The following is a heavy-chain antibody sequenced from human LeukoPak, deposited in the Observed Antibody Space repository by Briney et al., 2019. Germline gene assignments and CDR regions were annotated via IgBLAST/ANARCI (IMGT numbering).Heavy chain of an antibody. V-gene: IGHV1-8*01. CDR1: GYTFTSYD. J-gene: IGHJ4*02. CDR3: ARGSPHMGTGPRE. Sequence: ASVKVSCKASGYTFTSYDINWVRQATGQGLEWMGWMNPNSGDTGYAQKFQGRVTMTRNTSISTAYMELSSLRSEDTAVCYCARGSPHMGTGPREWDQGTLVTVSS. CDR2: MNPNSGDT. D-gene: IGHD3/OR15-3a*01.